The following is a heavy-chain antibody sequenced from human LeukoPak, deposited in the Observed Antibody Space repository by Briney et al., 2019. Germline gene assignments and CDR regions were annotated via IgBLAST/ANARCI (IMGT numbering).Heavy chain of an antibody. V-gene: IGHV3-21*01. CDR1: GFTFSSYS. D-gene: IGHD3-3*01. J-gene: IGHJ6*03. Sequence: PGGSLRLSCAASGFTFSSYSMNWVRQAPGKGLEWVSSISSSSSYIYYADSVKGRFTISRDNAKNSLYLQMNSLRAEDTAVYYCARDHTIANLEWLGFWYMDVWGKGTTVTVSS. CDR3: ARDHTIANLEWLGFWYMDV. CDR2: ISSSSSYI.